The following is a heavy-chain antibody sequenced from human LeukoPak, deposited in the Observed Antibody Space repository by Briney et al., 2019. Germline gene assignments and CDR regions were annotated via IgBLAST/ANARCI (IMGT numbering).Heavy chain of an antibody. CDR1: GASISSSNYY. CDR3: ARGRYSSSLGSGYYYYMDV. J-gene: IGHJ6*03. Sequence: PSETLSLTCAVSGASISSSNYYWGWVRQSPGKGLEWIGNIYSSGNTYYNPSLKSRVTISVDTSKNQFSLKLSSVTAADTAVYYCARGRYSSSLGSGYYYYMDVWGKGTTVTVSS. CDR2: IYSSGNT. D-gene: IGHD6-6*01. V-gene: IGHV4-39*07.